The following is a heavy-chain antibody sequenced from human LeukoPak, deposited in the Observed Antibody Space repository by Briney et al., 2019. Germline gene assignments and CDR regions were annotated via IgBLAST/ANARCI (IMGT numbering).Heavy chain of an antibody. V-gene: IGHV3-11*04. Sequence: GGSLRLSCAASGFRFSDYYMSWIRQVPGRGLEWLSYISGNTPTIYYADSVKCRFTISRDNDKNSLYLHMNSLRAEDTAVYYCARDHNNWNYGVIDLWGQGTLVSVSS. CDR3: ARDHNNWNYGVIDL. CDR2: ISGNTPTI. J-gene: IGHJ5*02. CDR1: GFRFSDYY. D-gene: IGHD1-7*01.